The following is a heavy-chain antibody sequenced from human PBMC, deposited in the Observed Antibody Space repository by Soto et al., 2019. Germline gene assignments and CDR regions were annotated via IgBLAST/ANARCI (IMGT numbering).Heavy chain of an antibody. CDR1: GASISYYY. Sequence: SETLSLTCNVSGASISYYYWSWIRQPPGKGLEWIGYIYTSGNTNYNPSLKRRVTISVDTSKNQFSLKLRSVTAADTAVYYCASHVGSGYSDYWGQGTLVTVSS. CDR2: IYTSGNT. V-gene: IGHV4-59*13. J-gene: IGHJ4*02. CDR3: ASHVGSGYSDY. D-gene: IGHD1-26*01.